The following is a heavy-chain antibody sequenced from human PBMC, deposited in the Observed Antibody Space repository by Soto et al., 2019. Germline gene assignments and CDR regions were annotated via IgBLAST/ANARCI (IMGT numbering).Heavy chain of an antibody. V-gene: IGHV2-5*01. CDR1: GFSLTTSGVG. J-gene: IGHJ5*02. D-gene: IGHD3-10*01. Sequence: QITLKESGPTLVKPTQTLTLTCTFSGFSLTTSGVGVGWIRQPPGKALELLALIYWNDDKRYSPSLKSRLTLNNDTSKNQVVLTMTNMDLVDTATYYCAINHDGRLRGVIVPAHWFDPWGQGTLVTVSS. CDR3: AINHDGRLRGVIVPAHWFDP. CDR2: IYWNDDK.